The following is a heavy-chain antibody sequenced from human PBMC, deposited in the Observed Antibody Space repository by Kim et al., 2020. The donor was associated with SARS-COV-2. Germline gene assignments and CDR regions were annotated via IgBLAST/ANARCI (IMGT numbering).Heavy chain of an antibody. J-gene: IGHJ4*02. D-gene: IGHD3-9*01. V-gene: IGHV3-30*03. CDR1: GFTFSSYG. CDR2: ISYDGSNK. CDR3: ATTLPSVLRYFDWLRTLGY. Sequence: GGSLRLSCAASGFTFSSYGMHWVRQAPGKGLEWVAVISYDGSNKYYADSVKGRFTISRDNSKNTLYLQMNSLRAEDTAVYYCATTLPSVLRYFDWLRTLGYWGQGTLVTVSS.